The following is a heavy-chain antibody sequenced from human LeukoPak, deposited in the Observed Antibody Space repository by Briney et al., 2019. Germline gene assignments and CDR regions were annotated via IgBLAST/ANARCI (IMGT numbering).Heavy chain of an antibody. CDR2: ISGSGGST. CDR3: AKEMVHDYVWGSYRPLPLDY. J-gene: IGHJ4*02. CDR1: GFTFSSYA. Sequence: GGSLRLSCAASGFTFSSYAMSWVRQAPGKGLEWVSAISGSGGSTYYADSVKGRFTISRDNSKNTLYLQMNSLRAEDTAVYYCAKEMVHDYVWGSYRPLPLDYWGQGTLVTVSS. V-gene: IGHV3-23*01. D-gene: IGHD3-16*02.